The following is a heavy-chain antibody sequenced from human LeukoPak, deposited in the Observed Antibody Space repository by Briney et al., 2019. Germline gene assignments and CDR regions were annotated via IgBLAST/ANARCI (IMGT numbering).Heavy chain of an antibody. D-gene: IGHD2/OR15-2a*01. CDR1: GFTFSSYS. CDR2: ITSSGRYI. Sequence: SGGSLRLSCAASGFTFSSYSMNWVRQAPGKGLKWVSSITSSGRYIYYADSVKGRFTISRDNSENSLYLQMDSLTAEDTAVYYCTREGSQWDFLVDYWGQGTRVAVSP. CDR3: TREGSQWDFLVDY. V-gene: IGHV3-21*01. J-gene: IGHJ4*02.